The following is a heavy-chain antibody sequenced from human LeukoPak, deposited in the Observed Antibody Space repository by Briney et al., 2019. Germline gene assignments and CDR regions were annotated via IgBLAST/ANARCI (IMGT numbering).Heavy chain of an antibody. CDR3: ARIHRYCSGGACYVLDN. V-gene: IGHV4-59*01. D-gene: IGHD2-15*01. CDR2: IYYSGST. J-gene: IGHJ4*02. Sequence: SETLSLTCTVSGGSISSYYWSWIRQPPGKGLEWIGYIYYSGSTNYNPSLKSRITISVDTSRNQFSLQLSSVTAADTAVYYCARIHRYCSGGACYVLDNWGQGTLVAVSS. CDR1: GGSISSYY.